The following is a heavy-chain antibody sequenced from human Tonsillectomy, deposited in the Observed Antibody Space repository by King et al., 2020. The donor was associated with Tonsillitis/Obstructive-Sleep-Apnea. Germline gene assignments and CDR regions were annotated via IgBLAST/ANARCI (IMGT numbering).Heavy chain of an antibody. D-gene: IGHD6-13*01. CDR3: AKDVYSSPSHFDH. Sequence: VQLVESGGGLVQPGGSLRLSCAASGFTFSSYAMSWVRQAPGKGLDLVSAISGIGGSTYHADTVKGRLTLATDNSKNTLYLQMNSLRAEDTAVYYCAKDVYSSPSHFDHWGQGTLVTGSS. CDR1: GFTFSSYA. CDR2: ISGIGGST. J-gene: IGHJ4*02. V-gene: IGHV3-23*04.